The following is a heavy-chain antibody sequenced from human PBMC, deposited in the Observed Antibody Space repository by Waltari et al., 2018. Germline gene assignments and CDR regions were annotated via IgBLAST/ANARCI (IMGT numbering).Heavy chain of an antibody. CDR1: GGSISSYY. D-gene: IGHD3-16*01. Sequence: QVQLQESGPGLVKPSETLSLTCTVSGGSISSYYWSWIRQPPGKGLEWIGYIYYSGSTNYTPSLKSLVTISVDTSKNQFSLKLSSVTAADTAVYYCARMYYDYVWGTTGGEGYFDYWGQGTLVTVSS. J-gene: IGHJ4*02. CDR3: ARMYYDYVWGTTGGEGYFDY. V-gene: IGHV4-59*01. CDR2: IYYSGST.